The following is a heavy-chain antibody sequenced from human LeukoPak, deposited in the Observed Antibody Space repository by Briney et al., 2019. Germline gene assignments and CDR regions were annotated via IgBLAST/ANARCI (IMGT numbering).Heavy chain of an antibody. Sequence: KTSETLSLTCTVSGGSISSSSYYWGWIRQPPGKGLEWIGSIYYSGSTYYNPSLKSRVTISVDTSKNQFSLKLSSVTAADTAVYYCARISAAPDYWGQGTLVTVSS. CDR3: ARISAAPDY. V-gene: IGHV4-39*07. J-gene: IGHJ4*02. CDR1: GGSISSSSYY. D-gene: IGHD6-13*01. CDR2: IYYSGST.